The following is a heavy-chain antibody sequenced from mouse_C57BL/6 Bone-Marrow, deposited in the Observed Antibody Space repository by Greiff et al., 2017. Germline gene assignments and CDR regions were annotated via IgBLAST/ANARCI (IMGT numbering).Heavy chain of an antibody. J-gene: IGHJ2*01. V-gene: IGHV14-3*01. Sequence: VQLKQSVAELVRPGASVKLSCTASGFNIKNTYMHWVKQRPEQGLEWIGRIDPANGNTKYAPKFQGKATITADTSSNTAYLQLSSLTSEDTAIYYCARSHYYGSSPFDYWGQGTTLTVSS. CDR3: ARSHYYGSSPFDY. D-gene: IGHD1-1*01. CDR1: GFNIKNTY. CDR2: IDPANGNT.